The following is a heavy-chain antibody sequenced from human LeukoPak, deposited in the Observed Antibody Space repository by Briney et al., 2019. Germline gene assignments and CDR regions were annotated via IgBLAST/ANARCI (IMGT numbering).Heavy chain of an antibody. CDR2: ISAFNSNT. J-gene: IGHJ4*02. CDR3: VRVVEGSGSYPDLDDFGY. V-gene: IGHV1-18*01. Sequence: GASVTVSCKASGYNYISYGISWVRQAPGQGLEWMGWISAFNSNTNYAQKFQDRVTMTTDTPTTTAYMELRSLRSDDTAVYYCVRVVEGSGSYPDLDDFGYWGQGTLVTVSS. D-gene: IGHD3-10*01. CDR1: GYNYISYG.